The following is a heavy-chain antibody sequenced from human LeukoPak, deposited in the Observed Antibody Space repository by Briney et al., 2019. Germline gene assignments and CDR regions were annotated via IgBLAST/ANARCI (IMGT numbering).Heavy chain of an antibody. Sequence: GGSLRLSCTASGFTFSSNWMSWVRQAPGKGLEWVANIKQDGSEKNYVDSVKGRFTISRDNAKNSLYLQMNSLRAEDTAVYYCATDRDWTLLDCWGQGTLVTVSS. V-gene: IGHV3-7*01. D-gene: IGHD1-1*01. J-gene: IGHJ4*02. CDR2: IKQDGSEK. CDR3: ATDRDWTLLDC. CDR1: GFTFSSNW.